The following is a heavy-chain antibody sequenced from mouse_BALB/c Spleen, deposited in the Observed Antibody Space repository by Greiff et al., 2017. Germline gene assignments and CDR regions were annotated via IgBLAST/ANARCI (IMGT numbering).Heavy chain of an antibody. J-gene: IGHJ4*01. CDR2: ISYSGST. D-gene: IGHD1-1*02. Sequence: VQLQQSGPGLVKPSQSLSLTCTVTGYSITSDYAWNWIRQFPGNKLEWMGYISYSGSTSYNPSLKSRISITRDTSKNQFFLQLNSVTTEDTATYYCASGIYAMDYWGQGTSVTVSS. CDR1: GYSITSDYA. CDR3: ASGIYAMDY. V-gene: IGHV3-2*02.